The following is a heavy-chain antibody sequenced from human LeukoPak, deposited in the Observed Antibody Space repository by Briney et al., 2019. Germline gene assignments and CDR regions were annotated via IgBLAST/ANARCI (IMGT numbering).Heavy chain of an antibody. CDR3: AKMRPEIVVVAEIDY. CDR2: IRASGDIT. CDR1: GFTFSRYA. V-gene: IGHV3-23*01. J-gene: IGHJ4*02. D-gene: IGHD2-15*01. Sequence: GGSLRLSCAASGFTFSRYAMSWVRQAPGKGLDRVSAIRASGDITYYADSVKGRFTISRDNSKNALYLQMNSLRAEDTAVYYCAKMRPEIVVVAEIDYWGQGTLVTVSS.